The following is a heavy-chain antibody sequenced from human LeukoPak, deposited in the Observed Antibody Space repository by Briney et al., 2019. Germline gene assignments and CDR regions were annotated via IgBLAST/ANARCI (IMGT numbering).Heavy chain of an antibody. Sequence: GGSLRLSCAASGFTFSSSSMNRVRQAPGKGLEWVSSISSSSSYIYYADSLKGRFTISRDNAKNSLYLQMNSLRAEDTAVYYCASRTAMVTTDAFDIWGQGTMVTVSS. CDR1: GFTFSSSS. CDR2: ISSSSSYI. D-gene: IGHD5-18*01. J-gene: IGHJ3*02. V-gene: IGHV3-21*01. CDR3: ASRTAMVTTDAFDI.